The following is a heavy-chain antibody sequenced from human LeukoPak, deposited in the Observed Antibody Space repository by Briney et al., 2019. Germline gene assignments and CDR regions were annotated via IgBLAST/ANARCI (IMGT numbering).Heavy chain of an antibody. CDR3: ARQGGATPGY. CDR1: GYSFTCYW. D-gene: IGHD1-26*01. CDR2: IDPSDSYT. Sequence: GESLKISCKGSGYSFTCYWISWVRQMPGKGLEWMGRIDPSDSYTNYSPSFEGHVTISADRSTNTAYLQWSSLKASDTAMYYCARQGGATPGYWGQGTLVTVSS. V-gene: IGHV5-10-1*01. J-gene: IGHJ4*02.